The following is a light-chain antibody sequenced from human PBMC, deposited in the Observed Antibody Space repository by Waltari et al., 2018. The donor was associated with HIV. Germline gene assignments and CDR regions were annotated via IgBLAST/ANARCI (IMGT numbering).Light chain of an antibody. CDR1: PSVGGN. V-gene: IGKV3-15*01. CDR3: QQYNELPQT. Sequence: EIVMTQSPDTLSVSPGDRATLSCRASPSVGGNLAWYQVRPGQTPSILIYGATSRTTGFPARFSCRGSGTEFTLTISGLQSEDFAIYYCQQYNELPQTFGQGTRV. CDR2: GAT. J-gene: IGKJ1*01.